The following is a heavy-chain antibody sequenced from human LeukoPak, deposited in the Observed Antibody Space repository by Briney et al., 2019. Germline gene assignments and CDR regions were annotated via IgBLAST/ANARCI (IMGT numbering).Heavy chain of an antibody. V-gene: IGHV1-18*01. D-gene: IGHD6-13*01. Sequence: ASVEVSCKASGYTFTSYGISWVRQAPGQGLEWMGWISAYDGNTNYAQKLQGRVTMTTDTSTSTAYMELRSLRSDDTAVYYCARESRYSSSWNPYYWGQGTLVTVSS. CDR3: ARESRYSSSWNPYY. CDR1: GYTFTSYG. J-gene: IGHJ4*02. CDR2: ISAYDGNT.